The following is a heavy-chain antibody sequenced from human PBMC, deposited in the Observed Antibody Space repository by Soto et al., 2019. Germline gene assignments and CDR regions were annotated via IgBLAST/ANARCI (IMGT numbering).Heavy chain of an antibody. CDR1: GGAFKSGSYS. CDR2: VYHTGRT. J-gene: IGHJ4*02. Sequence: QVQLQESGPGLVKPSETLSLTCTVSGGAFKSGSYSWSWIRQPPGKGLEWIGYVYHTGRTRYNPSLKSRVSLSRDTSKNQFALHLTSVTAAATAVYFSARDFAYVDSWGQGTLGT. D-gene: IGHD3-3*01. V-gene: IGHV4-61*01. CDR3: ARDFAYVDS.